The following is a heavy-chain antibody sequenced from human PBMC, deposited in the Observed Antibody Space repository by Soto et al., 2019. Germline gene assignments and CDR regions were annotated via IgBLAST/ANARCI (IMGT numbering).Heavy chain of an antibody. CDR3: ARDRALYCSSTSCYIGDY. V-gene: IGHV3-30-3*01. Sequence: GGSLRLSCAASEFTFSSYAMHWVRQAPGKGLEWVAVISCDGSNKYYADSVKGRFTISRDNSKNTLYLQMNSLRAEDTAVYYCARDRALYCSSTSCYIGDYWGQGTLVTVSS. CDR2: ISCDGSNK. D-gene: IGHD2-2*02. J-gene: IGHJ4*02. CDR1: EFTFSSYA.